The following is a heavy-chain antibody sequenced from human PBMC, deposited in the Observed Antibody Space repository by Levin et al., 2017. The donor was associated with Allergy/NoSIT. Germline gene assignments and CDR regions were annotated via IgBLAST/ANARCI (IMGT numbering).Heavy chain of an antibody. CDR2: ISSTSNYI. V-gene: IGHV3-21*01. J-gene: IGHJ4*02. CDR1: GFTFSGYS. D-gene: IGHD3-10*01. Sequence: GESLKISCAASGFTFSGYSMNWVRQAPGKGLEWVSSISSTSNYISYADSVKGRFTISRDNAKNSLYLQMNSLRAEDTAVYYCETFGELLFGDYWGQGTLVTVSS. CDR3: ETFGELLFGDY.